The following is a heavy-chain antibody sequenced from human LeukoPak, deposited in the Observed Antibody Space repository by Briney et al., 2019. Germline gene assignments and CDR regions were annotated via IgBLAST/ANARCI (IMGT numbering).Heavy chain of an antibody. Sequence: KPSETLSLTCTVSGGSISSYYWSWIRQPPGKGLEWIGYIYYSGSTNYNPSLKSRVTISVDTSKNQFSLKLSSVTAADTAVYYCARGVYDFWSGFALGYWGQGTLVTVSS. CDR1: GGSISSYY. V-gene: IGHV4-59*01. CDR2: IYYSGST. J-gene: IGHJ4*02. D-gene: IGHD3-3*01. CDR3: ARGVYDFWSGFALGY.